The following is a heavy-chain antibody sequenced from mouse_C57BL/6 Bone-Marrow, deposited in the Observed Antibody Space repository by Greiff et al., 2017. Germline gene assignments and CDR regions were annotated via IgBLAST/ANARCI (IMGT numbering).Heavy chain of an antibody. CDR2: ISSGGSYT. J-gene: IGHJ2*01. D-gene: IGHD1-1*01. Sequence: EVMLVESGGDLVKPGGSLKLSCAASGFTFSSYGLYWVRQTPAKRLEWVATISSGGSYTYYPDSVKGRFTISSDNAKNTLYLQMSSLKSEDTAMYYCASNYYGSSYDYWGQGTTLTVSS. V-gene: IGHV5-6*01. CDR1: GFTFSSYG. CDR3: ASNYYGSSYDY.